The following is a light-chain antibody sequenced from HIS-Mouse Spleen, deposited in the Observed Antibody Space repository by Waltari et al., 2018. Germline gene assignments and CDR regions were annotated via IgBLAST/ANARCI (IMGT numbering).Light chain of an antibody. Sequence: EIVITQSPATLSVSPGERATLSCRASQRVGSNLAWYQQNPGQAPRLLIYGASTRATGIPARFSGSGSGTEFTLTISSLQSEDFAVYYCQQYNNWPYTFGQGTKLEIK. CDR1: QRVGSN. CDR3: QQYNNWPYT. CDR2: GAS. V-gene: IGKV3-15*01. J-gene: IGKJ2*01.